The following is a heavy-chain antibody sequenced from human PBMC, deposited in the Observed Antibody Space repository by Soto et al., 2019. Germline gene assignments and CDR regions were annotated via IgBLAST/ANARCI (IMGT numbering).Heavy chain of an antibody. CDR2: IKEDENGK. V-gene: IGHV3-7*02. Sequence: EVLLVESGGGLVQPGGSLRLSCAASGFTFSRRWMTWVRQAPGKGLEWVANIKEDENGKDYVDSVKGRFTISRDNDKNSLYLQMNSLRAEDTAVYYCATHDGPAAAGLVLDFWGQGTLVTVSS. J-gene: IGHJ4*02. CDR1: GFTFSRRW. D-gene: IGHD6-25*01. CDR3: ATHDGPAAAGLVLDF.